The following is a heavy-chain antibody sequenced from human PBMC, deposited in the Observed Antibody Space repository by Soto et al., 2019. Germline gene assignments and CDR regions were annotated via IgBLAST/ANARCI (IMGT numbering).Heavy chain of an antibody. D-gene: IGHD6-19*01. J-gene: IGHJ4*02. V-gene: IGHV3-74*01. CDR2: VNMDGITT. Sequence: EVQLVESGGGLVQPGGSLRLSCAASGFTFNTYWLHWVRQAPGKGLVWVSRVNMDGITTTYADSVKGRFTISRDNAKDTVYLQMDSLRDEDTAVYYCARGAKCQCLVDYWGQGNLVPVSS. CDR1: GFTFNTYW. CDR3: ARGAKCQCLVDY.